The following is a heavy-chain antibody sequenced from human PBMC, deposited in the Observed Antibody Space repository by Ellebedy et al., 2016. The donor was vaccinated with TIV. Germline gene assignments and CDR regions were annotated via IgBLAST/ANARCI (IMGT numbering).Heavy chain of an antibody. V-gene: IGHV1-2*02. CDR1: GYTFTDSY. D-gene: IGHD2-8*02. J-gene: IGHJ4*02. Sequence: AASVKVSCKASGYTFTDSYMHWVRQAPGQGLEWMGWINPNNGGTHYAQKFQGRVTMTRDTSISTAYMELSSLRSDDTAMYYCTRLTGATRTFDYWGQGTLVTVSS. CDR2: INPNNGGT. CDR3: TRLTGATRTFDY.